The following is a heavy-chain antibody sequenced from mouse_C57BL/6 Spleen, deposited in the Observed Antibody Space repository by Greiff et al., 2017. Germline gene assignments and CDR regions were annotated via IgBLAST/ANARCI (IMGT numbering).Heavy chain of an antibody. V-gene: IGHV1-61*01. J-gene: IGHJ2*01. CDR1: GYTFTSYW. Sequence: QVQLKQPGAELVRPGSSVKLSCKASGYTFTSYWMDWVKQRPGQGLEWIGNIYPSDSETHYNQKFKDKATLTVDKSSSTAYMQLSSLTSEDSAVYYCARGEGKPSFDYWGQGTTLTVSS. CDR3: ARGEGKPSFDY. CDR2: IYPSDSET.